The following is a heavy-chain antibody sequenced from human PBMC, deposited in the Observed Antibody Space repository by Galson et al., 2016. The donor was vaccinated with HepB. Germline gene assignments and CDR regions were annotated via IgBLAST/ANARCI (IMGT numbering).Heavy chain of an antibody. J-gene: IGHJ6*02. Sequence: SLRLSCAASGFTLSSHSMNWVRQAPGKGLEWVSYITSSSSSIYYADSVKGRFTISRDNAQNSLYLQMNGLRGEDTAVYYCAREGYGDFDQIPNYYYYGLDVWGQGTTVTVSS. CDR3: AREGYGDFDQIPNYYYYGLDV. CDR2: ITSSSSSI. D-gene: IGHD4-17*01. V-gene: IGHV3-48*01. CDR1: GFTLSSHS.